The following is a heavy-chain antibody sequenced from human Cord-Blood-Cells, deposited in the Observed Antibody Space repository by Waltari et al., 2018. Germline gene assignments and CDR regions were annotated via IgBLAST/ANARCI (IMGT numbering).Heavy chain of an antibody. CDR3: ARDNGG. D-gene: IGHD2-8*01. CDR1: GGSISSYY. V-gene: IGHV4-59*01. CDR2: IYYSGST. Sequence: QVQLQESGPGLVKPSETLSLTCTVSGGSISSYYWSWIRQPPGKGLEWIGYIYYSGSTNYNPSPKSRVTISVDTSKNQFSLKLSSVTAADTAVYYCARDNGGWGQGTLVTVSS. J-gene: IGHJ4*02.